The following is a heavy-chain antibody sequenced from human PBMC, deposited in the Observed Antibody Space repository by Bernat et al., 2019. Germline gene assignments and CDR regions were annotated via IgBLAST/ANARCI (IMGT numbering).Heavy chain of an antibody. J-gene: IGHJ6*03. D-gene: IGHD4-11*01. Sequence: QVQLVESGGGLVKPGGSLRLSCAASGFTFSDYYMSWIRQAPGRGLDWVSYISSSSSYTNYADSVKGRFTISRDNAKNSLYLQMNSLRAEDTAVYYYAGTTATTSPYMDVWGKGTTVTVSS. CDR2: ISSSSSYT. V-gene: IGHV3-11*05. CDR1: GFTFSDYY. CDR3: AGTTATTSPYMDV.